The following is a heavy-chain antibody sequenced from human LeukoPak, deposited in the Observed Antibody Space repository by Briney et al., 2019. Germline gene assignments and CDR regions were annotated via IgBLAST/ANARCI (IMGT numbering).Heavy chain of an antibody. Sequence: SETLSLTCTVSGGSISRFYWSWIRQPPGKGLEWIGYISYSGSTDYNPSLKSRVTISLDTSKTHFTLRLTSVTAAHTAVYYCARVGITDSFDIWGQGTRVTVSS. CDR1: GGSISRFY. CDR2: ISYSGST. V-gene: IGHV4-59*01. D-gene: IGHD3-10*01. CDR3: ARVGITDSFDI. J-gene: IGHJ3*02.